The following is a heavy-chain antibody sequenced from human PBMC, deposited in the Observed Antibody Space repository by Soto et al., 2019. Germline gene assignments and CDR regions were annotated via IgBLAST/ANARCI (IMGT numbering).Heavy chain of an antibody. V-gene: IGHV1-18*01. J-gene: IGHJ5*02. CDR3: ARVLVVPGLSYNWFDP. CDR1: GYTFTSYG. CDR2: ISAYNGNT. Sequence: ASVKVSCKASGYTFTSYGISWVRQAPGQGLEWMGWISAYNGNTNYAQKLQGRVTMTTDTSTSTAYMELRSLRSDDTAVYYCARVLVVPGLSYNWFDPWGQGTLVTVSS. D-gene: IGHD2-2*01.